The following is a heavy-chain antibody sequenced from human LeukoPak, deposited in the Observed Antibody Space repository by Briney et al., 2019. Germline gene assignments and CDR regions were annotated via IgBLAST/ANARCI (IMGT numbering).Heavy chain of an antibody. CDR3: ARGTDYYYYGMDV. CDR2: ITSSNSYI. Sequence: PGGSLRLSCAASGFTFSSYDMIWVRQAPGKGLQWVSSITSSNSYIYYADSVKGRFTISRDNAKNSLYLQMNSLRAEDTAVYYCARGTDYYYYGMDVWGQGTTVTVSS. J-gene: IGHJ6*02. V-gene: IGHV3-21*01. CDR1: GFTFSSYD.